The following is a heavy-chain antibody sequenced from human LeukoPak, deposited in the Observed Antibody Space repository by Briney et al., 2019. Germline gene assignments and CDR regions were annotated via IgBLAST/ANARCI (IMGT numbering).Heavy chain of an antibody. CDR3: ARQGDIVLMVYAKIDY. J-gene: IGHJ4*02. D-gene: IGHD2-8*01. CDR2: IYHSGST. CDR1: GYSISSGYY. V-gene: IGHV4-38-2*02. Sequence: SETLSLTCTVSGYSISSGYYWGWIRQPPGKGLEWIGSIYHSGSTYHNPSLKSRVTISVDTSKNQFSLKLSSVTAADTAVYYCARQGDIVLMVYAKIDYWGQGTLVTVSS.